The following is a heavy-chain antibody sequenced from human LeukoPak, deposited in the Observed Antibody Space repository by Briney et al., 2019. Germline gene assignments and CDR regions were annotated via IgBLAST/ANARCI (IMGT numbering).Heavy chain of an antibody. CDR1: GFTFSNYW. J-gene: IGHJ6*03. CDR3: TRGQVADYYYYYMDV. CDR2: INTDGTKT. V-gene: IGHV3-74*01. Sequence: GGPLRLSCAASGFTFSNYWIHWVRQAPGTGLVWVSRINTDGTKTLYADSVKGRFIISRDNAKNTLYLQMNTLRTDDTAVYYCTRGQVADYYYYYMDVWGKGTTVTVSS.